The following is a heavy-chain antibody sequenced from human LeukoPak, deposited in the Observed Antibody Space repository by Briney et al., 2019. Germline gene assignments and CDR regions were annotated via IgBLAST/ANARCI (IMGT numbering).Heavy chain of an antibody. CDR3: ARVGSLSRGRNWVDP. CDR1: GGSISSYF. V-gene: IGHV4-4*07. D-gene: IGHD2-15*01. CDR2: IDTSGSI. Sequence: PSETLSLTCTVSGGSISSYFCSWIRQPAGKGLEWIGRIDTSGSINYNPSLKSRVTMSVDRSKNQSSLKLSSVTAADTAVYYCARVGSLSRGRNWVDPWGQGTLVTVS. J-gene: IGHJ5*02.